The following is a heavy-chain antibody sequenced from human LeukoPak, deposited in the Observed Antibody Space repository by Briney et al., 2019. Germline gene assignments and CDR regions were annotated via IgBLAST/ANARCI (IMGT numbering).Heavy chain of an antibody. J-gene: IGHJ6*04. CDR2: IWYDGSNK. V-gene: IGHV3-33*01. Sequence: PGGSLRLSCAASGFAFNTYAMHWVRQAPGKGLEWVAVIWYDGSNKYYADSVKGRFTISRDNSKNTLYLQMNSLRAEDTAVYFCARGYGSGSPLYYYYGMDVWGKGTTVTVSS. CDR3: ARGYGSGSPLYYYYGMDV. CDR1: GFAFNTYA. D-gene: IGHD3-10*01.